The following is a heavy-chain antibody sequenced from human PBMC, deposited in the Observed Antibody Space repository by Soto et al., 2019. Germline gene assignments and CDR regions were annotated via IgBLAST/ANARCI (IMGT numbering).Heavy chain of an antibody. D-gene: IGHD6-25*01. CDR3: ARDGLGGHYYFDY. CDR2: ISSSSSYI. Sequence: PVGSLRLSCAAPGFTFSSYSMNWVRQAPGKGLEWVSSISSSSSYIYYADSVKGRFTISRDNAKNSLYLQMNSLRAEDTAVYYCARDGLGGHYYFDYWGQGTLVTVSS. J-gene: IGHJ4*02. V-gene: IGHV3-21*01. CDR1: GFTFSSYS.